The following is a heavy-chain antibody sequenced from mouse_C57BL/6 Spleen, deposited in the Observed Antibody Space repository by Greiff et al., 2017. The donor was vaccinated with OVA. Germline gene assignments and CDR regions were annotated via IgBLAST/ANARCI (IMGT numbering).Heavy chain of an antibody. CDR1: GYTFTGYW. J-gene: IGHJ1*03. CDR2: ILPGSGST. CDR3: ARRYGSSYWYFDV. V-gene: IGHV1-9*01. D-gene: IGHD1-1*01. Sequence: VHLVESGAELMKPGASVKLSCKATGYTFTGYWIEWVKQRPGHGLEWIGEILPGSGSTNYNEKFKGKATFTAYTSSNTAYMQLSSLTTEDSAIYYCARRYGSSYWYFDVWGTGTTVTVSS.